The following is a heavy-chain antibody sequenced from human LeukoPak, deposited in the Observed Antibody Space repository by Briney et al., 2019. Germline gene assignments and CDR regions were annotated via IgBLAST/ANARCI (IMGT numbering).Heavy chain of an antibody. Sequence: GGSLRLSCVASGFTFSGYWMSWVRQAPGKGLEWVANINEDGSVKHYVDSVKGRFTISRDNAKNSVFLQMNSLRDEDTALYYCATYDDNSCSDWGQGTLVTVSS. J-gene: IGHJ4*02. V-gene: IGHV3-7*01. D-gene: IGHD3-22*01. CDR1: GFTFSGYW. CDR2: INEDGSVK. CDR3: ATYDDNSCSD.